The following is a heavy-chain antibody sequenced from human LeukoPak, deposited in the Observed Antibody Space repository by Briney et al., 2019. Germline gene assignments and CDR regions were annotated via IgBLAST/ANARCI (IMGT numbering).Heavy chain of an antibody. J-gene: IGHJ4*02. CDR3: TRVQNDILPGYYSGYFDY. CDR2: IRSKAYGGTT. V-gene: IGHV3-49*03. D-gene: IGHD3-9*01. Sequence: TLPCTASGYIFGEYAMMGLRESRGKGREGVGYIRSKAYGGTTEYAASVKGRFTISRDDSKSIAYLQMNSLKTEDTAVYYCTRVQNDILPGYYSGYFDYWGQGTLVTVSS. CDR1: GYIFGEYA.